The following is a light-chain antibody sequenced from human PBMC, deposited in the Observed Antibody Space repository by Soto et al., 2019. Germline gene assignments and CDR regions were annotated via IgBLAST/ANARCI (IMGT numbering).Light chain of an antibody. CDR3: SSYTPSVTRVV. Sequence: QSLLTQPASVSGSPGQSITISCTGTRSDVGGYNFVSWYQQHPGKAPKLMIYEVSNRPSGVSNRFSGSNSGNTASLTISGLQAEDEAAYYCSSYTPSVTRVVFGGGTKLTVL. J-gene: IGLJ2*01. CDR1: RSDVGGYNF. CDR2: EVS. V-gene: IGLV2-14*01.